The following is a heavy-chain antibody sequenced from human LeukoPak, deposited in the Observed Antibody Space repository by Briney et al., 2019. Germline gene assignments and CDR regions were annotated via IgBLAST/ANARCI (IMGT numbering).Heavy chain of an antibody. Sequence: QTGGSLRLSCAASGFTFGDTWMSWVRQVPGQGLEWVANIKQDGSEKFYVASVKGRFTISRDNGKSSLYLQMNSLRAEDTALYYCATSYDMGWLIGYWGQGTLVTVSS. V-gene: IGHV3-7*03. CDR1: GFTFGDTW. D-gene: IGHD3/OR15-3a*01. CDR2: IKQDGSEK. J-gene: IGHJ4*02. CDR3: ATSYDMGWLIGY.